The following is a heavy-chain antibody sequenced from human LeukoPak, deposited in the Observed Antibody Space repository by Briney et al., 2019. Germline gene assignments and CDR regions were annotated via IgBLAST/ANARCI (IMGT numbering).Heavy chain of an antibody. CDR3: ATHTETNYYYYYMDV. V-gene: IGHV4-34*01. CDR2: INHSGST. D-gene: IGHD4-17*01. Sequence: PSETLSLTCAVYGGSFSGYYWSWIRQPPGKGLEWIGEINHSGSTNYNPSLKSRVTISVDTSKNQFSLKLSSVTAADTAVYYCATHTETNYYYYYMDVWGKGTTVTVSS. J-gene: IGHJ6*03. CDR1: GGSFSGYY.